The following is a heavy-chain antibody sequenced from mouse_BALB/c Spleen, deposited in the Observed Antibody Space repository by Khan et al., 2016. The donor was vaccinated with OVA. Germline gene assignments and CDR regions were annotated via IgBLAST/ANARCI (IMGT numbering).Heavy chain of an antibody. CDR2: IYPGDGDT. J-gene: IGHJ2*01. D-gene: IGHD2-14*01. CDR3: ASYRYDYFDY. CDR1: GYTFTTYW. V-gene: IGHV1-87*01. Sequence: VELVESGAELARPGASVKLSCKASGYTFTTYWMQWIKQRPGQGLEWIGTIYPGDGDTRYTQKFKGKATLTADKSSSTAYMQLNTLASEDSAVYYCASYRYDYFDYWGQGTTLTVSS.